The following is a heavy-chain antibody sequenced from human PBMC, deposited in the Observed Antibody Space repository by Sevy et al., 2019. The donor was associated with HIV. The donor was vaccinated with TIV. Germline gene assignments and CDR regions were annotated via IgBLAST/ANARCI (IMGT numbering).Heavy chain of an antibody. Sequence: GGSLRLSCAASGFTFATYAIHWVRQAPGKGLEWVAVISYDGSNKHYTDSVKGRFTISRDNSRNTLYLQMNSLRTEDTAVYYCAGGGEWLAPIYDYWGQGTLVTVS. J-gene: IGHJ4*02. D-gene: IGHD6-19*01. V-gene: IGHV3-30*07. CDR1: GFTFATYA. CDR2: ISYDGSNK. CDR3: AGGGEWLAPIYDY.